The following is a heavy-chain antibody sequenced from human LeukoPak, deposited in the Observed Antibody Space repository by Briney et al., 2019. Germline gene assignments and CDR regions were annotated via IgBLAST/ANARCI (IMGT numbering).Heavy chain of an antibody. J-gene: IGHJ4*02. CDR2: ISTGSSYI. CDR3: ASTYYYDTQD. V-gene: IGHV3-21*01. CDR1: GFTFSSYS. Sequence: GGSLRLSCAASGFTFSSYSMTWVRQAPGKGLEWVSSISTGSSYIYYADSVKGRFTISRDNAKNALYLQMNSLRAGDTAVYYCASTYYYDTQDWGQGTLVTVSS. D-gene: IGHD3-22*01.